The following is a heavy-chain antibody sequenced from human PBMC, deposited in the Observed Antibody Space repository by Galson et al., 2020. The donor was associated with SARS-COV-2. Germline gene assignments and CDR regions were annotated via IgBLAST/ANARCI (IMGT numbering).Heavy chain of an antibody. V-gene: IGHV4-39*01. Sequence: SETLSLTCSVSGGSISSSNYYWGWVRQPPGKGLEWIGSTYYSGSGYYNPSLTSRLTISVDTSKNQFFMKLTSVTAADTAVYYGARQILTGYYSFYYFDYWGQGALSTVSS. CDR1: GGSISSSNYY. CDR2: TYYSGSG. D-gene: IGHD3-9*01. J-gene: IGHJ4*02. CDR3: ARQILTGYYSFYYFDY.